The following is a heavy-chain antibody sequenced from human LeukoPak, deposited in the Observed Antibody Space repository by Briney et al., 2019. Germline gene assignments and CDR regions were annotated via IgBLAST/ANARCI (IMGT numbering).Heavy chain of an antibody. V-gene: IGHV3-23*01. Sequence: PGGSLRLSCAASGFTFSSYGMSWVRQAPGKGLEWVSAISVSGGSTYYADSVKGRFTISRDNSKNTLYLQMNSLRAEDTAVYYCAKGKAVADAFDIWGQGTMATVSS. J-gene: IGHJ3*02. CDR1: GFTFSSYG. CDR2: ISVSGGST. CDR3: AKGKAVADAFDI. D-gene: IGHD6-19*01.